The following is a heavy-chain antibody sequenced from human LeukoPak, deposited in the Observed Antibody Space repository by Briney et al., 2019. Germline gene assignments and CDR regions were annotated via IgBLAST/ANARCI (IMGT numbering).Heavy chain of an antibody. CDR3: ARPKGSEKNWIDP. Sequence: SETLSLTCTVSGYSISSGYNWGWIRQPPGKGLEWIGSIHHSGNTYYNPSLKSRVTISVDTSKNQFSLKVYSVTAADTAVYYCARPKGSEKNWIDPWGQGTLVTVSS. D-gene: IGHD3-10*01. V-gene: IGHV4-38-2*02. J-gene: IGHJ5*02. CDR2: IHHSGNT. CDR1: GYSISSGYN.